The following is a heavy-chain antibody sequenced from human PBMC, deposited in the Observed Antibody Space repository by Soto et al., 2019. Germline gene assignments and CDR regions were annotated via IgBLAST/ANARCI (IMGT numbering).Heavy chain of an antibody. V-gene: IGHV3-23*01. CDR2: ISASGGST. Sequence: EVQLLESGGDLVQPGGSLRLSCAASGFTFSSYAMNWVRQAPGKGLVWVSTISASGGSTYYTESVRGRFTISRDNSKNTLSLQMHSLKAADTAVYYCARDPSTGSADYWGQGTLVTVSS. CDR1: GFTFSSYA. D-gene: IGHD3-9*01. J-gene: IGHJ4*02. CDR3: ARDPSTGSADY.